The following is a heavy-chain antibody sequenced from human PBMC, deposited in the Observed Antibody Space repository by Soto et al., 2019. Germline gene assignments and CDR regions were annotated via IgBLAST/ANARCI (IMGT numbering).Heavy chain of an antibody. CDR3: ARGSSYGDFDY. Sequence: SETLSLTCAVYGGSFRGYYWSWIRQPPGKGLEWIGEINHSGSTNYNPSLKSRVTISVDTSKNQFSLKLSSVTAADTAVYYCARGSSYGDFDYWGQGTLVTVSS. V-gene: IGHV4-34*01. CDR2: INHSGST. J-gene: IGHJ4*02. CDR1: GGSFRGYY. D-gene: IGHD2-8*01.